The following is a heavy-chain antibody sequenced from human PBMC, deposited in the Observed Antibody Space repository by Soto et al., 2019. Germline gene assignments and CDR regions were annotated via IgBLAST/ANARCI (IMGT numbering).Heavy chain of an antibody. D-gene: IGHD6-13*01. V-gene: IGHV4-39*01. CDR3: ARGQQQLDLTHYYYGMDV. J-gene: IGHJ6*02. Sequence: QLQLQESGPGLVKPSETLSLTCTVSGGSISSSSYYWGWIRQPPGKGLEWIGSIYYSGSTYYNPSLKSRVTIPVDPSKNQFSLKLSSVTAADTAVYYCARGQQQLDLTHYYYGMDVWGQGTTVTVSS. CDR2: IYYSGST. CDR1: GGSISSSSYY.